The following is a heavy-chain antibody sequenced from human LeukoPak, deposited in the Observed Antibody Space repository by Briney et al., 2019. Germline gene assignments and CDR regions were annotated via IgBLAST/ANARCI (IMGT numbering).Heavy chain of an antibody. J-gene: IGHJ5*02. D-gene: IGHD3-22*01. CDR3: ARGSYDSSGSLGFDP. V-gene: IGHV4-39*07. CDR1: GGSISTSSYY. Sequence: SETLSLTCTVSGGSISTSSYYWGWVRQPPGKGLEWIGNIFYSGSTYYSPSLKSRVTMSLDTSKNQFSLKLTSVTAADTATYYCARGSYDSSGSLGFDPWGQGTLVTVSS. CDR2: IFYSGST.